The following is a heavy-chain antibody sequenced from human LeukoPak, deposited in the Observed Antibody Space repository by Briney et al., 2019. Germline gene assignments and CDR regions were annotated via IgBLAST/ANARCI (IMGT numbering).Heavy chain of an antibody. Sequence: PSETLSLTCTVSGGSISSDGYYWTWIRQPPGKGLEWIGYIYHSGSTYYNPSLKSRVTISVDTSKNQFSLKLSSVTAADTAVYYCASSPTYYDILTGYSTQYYFDYWGQGTLVTVSS. J-gene: IGHJ4*02. CDR1: GGSISSDGYY. D-gene: IGHD3-9*01. V-gene: IGHV4-30-2*01. CDR3: ASSPTYYDILTGYSTQYYFDY. CDR2: IYHSGST.